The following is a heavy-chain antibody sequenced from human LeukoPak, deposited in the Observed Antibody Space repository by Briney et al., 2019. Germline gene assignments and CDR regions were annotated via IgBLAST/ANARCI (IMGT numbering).Heavy chain of an antibody. Sequence: QPGGSLRLSCAASGFSFGTYWMHWVRQAPGKGLVWVSRINTDGSTTTNADSVKGRFTISRDNAKHTLYLQMNSLRAEDTAVYYCASGGDAFDMWGRGTMVTVSS. J-gene: IGHJ3*02. CDR2: INTDGSTT. V-gene: IGHV3-74*01. CDR1: GFSFGTYW. CDR3: ASGGDAFDM.